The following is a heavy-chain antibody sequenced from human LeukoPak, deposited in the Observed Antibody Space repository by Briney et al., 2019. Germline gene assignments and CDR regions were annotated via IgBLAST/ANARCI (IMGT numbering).Heavy chain of an antibody. V-gene: IGHV4-34*01. CDR2: INHSGST. D-gene: IGHD2-8*01. CDR3: ARGHVGSYAYYYYYGMDV. J-gene: IGHJ6*02. Sequence: SETLSLTCTVCGGSFSGYYWRYIRQPPKKGLEWIGEINHSGSTNYNPSLKSRVTISVDTSKNQFSLKVRSVTAADTAVYYCARGHVGSYAYYYYYGMDVWGQGTTVTVSS. CDR1: GGSFSGYY.